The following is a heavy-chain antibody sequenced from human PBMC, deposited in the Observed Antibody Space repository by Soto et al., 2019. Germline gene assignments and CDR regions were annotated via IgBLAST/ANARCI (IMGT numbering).Heavy chain of an antibody. CDR1: GAFITSNSYY. V-gene: IGHV4-39*01. J-gene: IGHJ4*02. Sequence: SETLSLTCTVSGAFITSNSYYWGWIRQSPGKGLEWIGNIYFSGTTYYNPSLESRVTISVDTSKRQFSLRLSSVTAADTAVYYCARRARGANFEFWGQGTLVTVSS. CDR3: ARRARGANFEF. CDR2: IYFSGTT. D-gene: IGHD3-16*01.